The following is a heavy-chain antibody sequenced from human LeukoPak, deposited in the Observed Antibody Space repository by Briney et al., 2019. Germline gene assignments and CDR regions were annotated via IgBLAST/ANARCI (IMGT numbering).Heavy chain of an antibody. J-gene: IGHJ5*02. CDR1: GFTFSSYW. D-gene: IGHD1-26*01. CDR2: IIGDGSTT. CDR3: ARGWMVGGTSDVFLDP. V-gene: IGHV3-74*01. Sequence: QPGGSLRLSCAASGFTFSSYWMHWVRQAPGTGLVWVSRIIGDGSTTNYADSVKGRFTISRDNAKNTLYLQMNSLRAEDTAVYHCARGWMVGGTSDVFLDPWGQGTLVTVSS.